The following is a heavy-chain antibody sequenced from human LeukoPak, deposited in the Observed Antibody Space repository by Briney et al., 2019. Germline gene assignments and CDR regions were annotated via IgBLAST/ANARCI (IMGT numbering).Heavy chain of an antibody. CDR2: VSSKANNYAT. V-gene: IGHV3-73*01. Sequence: PGGSLKLSCAVPGYTSSHSAVLCVRQVSGKGLEGVARVSSKANNYATAYAASVKGRFTISRDDSQNTAYLQMNSLKTEDTAVYYCLRASGHDSIWGRGTTVTVSS. CDR3: LRASGHDSI. J-gene: IGHJ6*02. D-gene: IGHD1-26*01. CDR1: GYTSSHSA.